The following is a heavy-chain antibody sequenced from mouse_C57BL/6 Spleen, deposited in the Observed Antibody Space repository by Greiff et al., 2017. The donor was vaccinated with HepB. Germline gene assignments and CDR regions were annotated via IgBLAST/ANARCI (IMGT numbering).Heavy chain of an antibody. CDR1: GFTFSDYY. Sequence: EVKLMESEGGLVQPGSSMKLSCTASGFTFSDYYMAWVRQVPEKGLEWVANINYDGSSTYYLDSLKSRFIISRDNAKNILYLQMSSLKSEDTATYYCARDRGRGTYVFDYWGQGTTLTVSS. V-gene: IGHV5-16*01. CDR3: ARDRGRGTYVFDY. CDR2: INYDGSST. D-gene: IGHD5-1*01. J-gene: IGHJ2*01.